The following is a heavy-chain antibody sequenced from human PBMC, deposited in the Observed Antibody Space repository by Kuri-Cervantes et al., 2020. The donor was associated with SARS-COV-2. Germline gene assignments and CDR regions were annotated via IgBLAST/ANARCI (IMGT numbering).Heavy chain of an antibody. CDR1: GGTFSSYA. V-gene: IGHV1-69*10. J-gene: IGHJ6*02. Sequence: SVKVSCKASGGTFSSYAISWVRQAPGQGLEWMGGIIPILGIASYAQKLQGRVTMTTDTSTSTAYMELRSLRSDDTAVYYCARDAWTAMVNYYYYGMDVWGQGTTVTVSS. CDR2: IIPILGIA. CDR3: ARDAWTAMVNYYYYGMDV. D-gene: IGHD5-18*01.